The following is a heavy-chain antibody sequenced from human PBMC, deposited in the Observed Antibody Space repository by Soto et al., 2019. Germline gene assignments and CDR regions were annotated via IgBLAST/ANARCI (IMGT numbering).Heavy chain of an antibody. CDR3: SRDDSDWCFN. D-gene: IGHD3-9*01. CDR1: DESIGSGSHY. CDR2: IHYSGNT. V-gene: IGHV4-61*03. J-gene: IGHJ4*02. Sequence: SETLSLTCTVSDESIGSGSHYWSCVRQPPGKGLEWIGLIHYSGNTNYNPSLKSRVTIALDTSKNSLYLQMNSLRAEDTAVYYCSRDDSDWCFNWGRGTLVTVSS.